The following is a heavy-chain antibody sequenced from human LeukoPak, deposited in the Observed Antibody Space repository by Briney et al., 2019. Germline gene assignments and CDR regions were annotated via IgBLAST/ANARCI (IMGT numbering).Heavy chain of an antibody. CDR3: ARAVELTTVVRANWFDP. V-gene: IGHV1-2*02. CDR2: INPNSGGT. J-gene: IGHJ5*02. D-gene: IGHD4-23*01. CDR1: GYTFTGYY. Sequence: ASVKVSCKASGYTFTGYYMHWVRQAPGQGLEWMGWINPNSGGTNYAQKFQGRVTMTRDTSISTAYMELSRLRSEDTAVYYCARAVELTTVVRANWFDPWGQGTLVTVSS.